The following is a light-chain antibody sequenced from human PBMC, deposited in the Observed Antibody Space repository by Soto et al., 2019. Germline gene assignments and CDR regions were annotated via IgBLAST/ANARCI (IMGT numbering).Light chain of an antibody. CDR1: SSDVGNYDL. Sequence: QSALTQPASVSGSPGQSITISCTGTSSDVGNYDLVSWYQQHPGKAPKLMIYEVTKRPSGVSNRFFGSKSGNTASLTISGLKAEDEADYYCCSYAGSSTYVVFGGGTKLTVL. CDR3: CSYAGSSTYVV. J-gene: IGLJ2*01. CDR2: EVT. V-gene: IGLV2-23*02.